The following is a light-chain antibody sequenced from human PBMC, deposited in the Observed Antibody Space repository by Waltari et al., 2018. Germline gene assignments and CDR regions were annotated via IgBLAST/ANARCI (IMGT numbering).Light chain of an antibody. CDR2: GAS. Sequence: EIVMTQSPATLSVSPGERATLSCRASQSISSNLAWYQQKPGQAPRLLIYGASTGATGLPARCSGSGAETDFTLTISSLQAEDFAVYFCQQYNKWPPAFGGGTKVEIK. V-gene: IGKV3-15*01. CDR1: QSISSN. CDR3: QQYNKWPPA. J-gene: IGKJ4*01.